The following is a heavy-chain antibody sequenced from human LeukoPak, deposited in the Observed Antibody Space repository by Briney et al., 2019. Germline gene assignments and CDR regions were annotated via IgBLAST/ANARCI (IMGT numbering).Heavy chain of an antibody. V-gene: IGHV3-53*01. CDR2: IYSGGST. CDR3: ARDRGDPYDM. D-gene: IGHD3-10*01. Sequence: GGSLRLSCAASGFTVSSNYMSWVRQAPGKGLEWVSFIYSGGSTYSADSVKGRFTISRDNSKNTLYLQMNSLRAEDTAVYYCARDRGDPYDMWGQGTMVTVSS. J-gene: IGHJ3*02. CDR1: GFTVSSNY.